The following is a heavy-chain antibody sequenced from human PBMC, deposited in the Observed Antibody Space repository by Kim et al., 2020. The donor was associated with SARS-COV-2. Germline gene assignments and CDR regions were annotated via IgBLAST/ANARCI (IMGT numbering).Heavy chain of an antibody. CDR3: AKRSPIVGATTRYFDY. CDR2: IGSSSIGT. Sequence: GSLRLSCAASGFTFSNYAMSWVRQAPGKGLEWVSVIGSSSIGTYYANSVKGRFTISRDNSKNTLYLQMNSLRAEDTAVYYCAKRSPIVGATTRYFDYWGQGTLVAVSS. CDR1: GFTFSNYA. V-gene: IGHV3-23*01. D-gene: IGHD1-26*01. J-gene: IGHJ4*02.